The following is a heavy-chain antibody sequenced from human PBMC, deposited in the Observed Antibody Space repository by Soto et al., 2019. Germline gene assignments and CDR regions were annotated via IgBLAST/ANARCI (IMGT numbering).Heavy chain of an antibody. Sequence: GASVKISCKASGGNFSSYAISWVRQAPGQGLEWMGGIIPIFGTANYAQKFQGRVTITADESTSTAYMELSSLRSEDTAVYYCARAQPSKDIVLMVYATDYYSYDIDVCGQGTTVTVSS. V-gene: IGHV1-69*13. J-gene: IGHJ6*02. CDR2: IIPIFGTA. CDR1: GGNFSSYA. CDR3: ARAQPSKDIVLMVYATDYYSYDIDV. D-gene: IGHD2-8*01.